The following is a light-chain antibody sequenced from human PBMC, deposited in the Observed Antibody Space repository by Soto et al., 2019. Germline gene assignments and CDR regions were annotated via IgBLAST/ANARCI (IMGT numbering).Light chain of an antibody. J-gene: IGLJ1*01. V-gene: IGLV2-14*03. CDR1: SSDFTYNS. CDR2: DFT. Sequence: QSALTQPASVSGSLGQSISISCTEDSSDFTYNSVSWHQQHPHKAPKLIIYDFTYRPSGVSTRLSGSQSANSASLTISGLQAEDEADYYCSASTPSSGLVFGSGTKVTVL. CDR3: SASTPSSGLV.